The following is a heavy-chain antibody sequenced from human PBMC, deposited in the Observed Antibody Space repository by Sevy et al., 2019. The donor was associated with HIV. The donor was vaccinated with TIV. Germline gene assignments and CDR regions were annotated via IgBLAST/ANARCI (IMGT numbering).Heavy chain of an antibody. V-gene: IGHV3-11*01. CDR1: GFTLSDYF. J-gene: IGHJ6*02. Sequence: GGSLRLSCAASGFTLSDYFMSWIRQAPGKGLQWISCISSNSDTIYYADSVKGRFTISRDNAKNSLYLQMSSLRAEDTAVYYCTRDHVKDGDLGDYYYYAMDVWGQGTTVTVSS. D-gene: IGHD4-17*01. CDR2: ISSNSDTI. CDR3: TRDHVKDGDLGDYYYYAMDV.